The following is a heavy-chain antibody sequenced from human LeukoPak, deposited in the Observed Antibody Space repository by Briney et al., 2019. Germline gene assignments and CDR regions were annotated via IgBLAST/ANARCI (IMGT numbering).Heavy chain of an antibody. CDR2: IYYSGST. J-gene: IGHJ6*02. CDR3: ARSYYDFWSGYYTNYYYGMDV. D-gene: IGHD3-3*01. V-gene: IGHV4-31*03. Sequence: SQTLSLTCTVSGGSISSGGYYWSWIRQHPGKGLEWIGYIYYSGSTYYNPSLKSRVTISVDTSKNQFSLKLSSVTAADTAVYYCARSYYDFWSGYYTNYYYGMDVWGQGTTVTVSS. CDR1: GGSISSGGYY.